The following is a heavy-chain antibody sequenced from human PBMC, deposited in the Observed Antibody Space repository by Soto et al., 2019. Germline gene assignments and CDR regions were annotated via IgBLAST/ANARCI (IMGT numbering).Heavy chain of an antibody. CDR1: GFTVSSNY. Sequence: GGSLRLSCAASGFTVSSNYMSWVRQAPGKGLEWVSVIYSGGNTYYADSVKGRFTISRHNSKNTLYLQMNSLRAEDTAVYYCARDENYYDSSGYYYGMDVWGQGTTVTVSS. CDR3: ARDENYYDSSGYYYGMDV. D-gene: IGHD3-22*01. J-gene: IGHJ6*02. CDR2: IYSGGNT. V-gene: IGHV3-53*04.